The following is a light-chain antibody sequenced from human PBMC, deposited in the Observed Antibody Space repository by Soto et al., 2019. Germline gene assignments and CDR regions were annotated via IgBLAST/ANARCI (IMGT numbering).Light chain of an antibody. CDR1: SGHSSYA. V-gene: IGLV4-69*01. CDR2: LNSDGSH. CDR3: QTWGTGSGMV. Sequence: QPVLTQSPSASASLGASVKLTCTLSSGHSSYAIAWHQQQPEKGPRYLMKLNSDGSHSKGDGIPDRFSGSSSGAERYLTISSLQSEDEADYYCQTWGTGSGMVFGGGTQLTVL. J-gene: IGLJ2*01.